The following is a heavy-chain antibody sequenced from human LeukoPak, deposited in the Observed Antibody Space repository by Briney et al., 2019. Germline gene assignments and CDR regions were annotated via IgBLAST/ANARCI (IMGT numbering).Heavy chain of an antibody. CDR2: IKQDGSEK. CDR1: GFTVSKNY. Sequence: GGSLRLSCTASGFTVSKNYMSWVRQAPGKGLEWVANIKQDGSEKYYVDSVKGRFTISRDNAKNSLYLQMNSLRAEDTAVYYCARTFDIVVVPAASSPNWFDPWGQGTLVTVSS. J-gene: IGHJ5*02. D-gene: IGHD2-2*01. V-gene: IGHV3-7*01. CDR3: ARTFDIVVVPAASSPNWFDP.